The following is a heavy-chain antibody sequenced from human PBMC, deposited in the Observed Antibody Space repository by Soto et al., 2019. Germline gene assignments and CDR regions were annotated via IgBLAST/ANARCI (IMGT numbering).Heavy chain of an antibody. V-gene: IGHV3-21*04. Sequence: WGSLRISCAASGLTFCNAWINWVRQAPGKGLEWVSSISSSSSYIYYADSVKGRFTISRDNAKNSLYLQMNSLRAEDTAVYSCAKSSGYLTTPGRRHVDYWGRGTLVTVSS. CDR2: ISSSSSYI. CDR3: AKSSGYLTTPGRRHVDY. J-gene: IGHJ4*02. D-gene: IGHD3-10*01. CDR1: GLTFCNAW.